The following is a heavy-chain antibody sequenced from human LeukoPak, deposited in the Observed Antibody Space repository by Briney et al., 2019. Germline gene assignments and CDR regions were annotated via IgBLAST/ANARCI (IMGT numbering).Heavy chain of an antibody. CDR1: GYSSTDYY. J-gene: IGHJ4*02. CDR3: ARERCTTAGCDKSFDS. CDR2: INPKSGDT. Sequence: ASVKVPCKESGYSSTDYYMHWVRQAPGQGLEWMGWINPKSGDTKYAQKFQGRITMTRDTSISTSYMELSRLRSDDTAVYYCARERCTTAGCDKSFDSWGQGTLITVSS. V-gene: IGHV1-2*02. D-gene: IGHD2-2*02.